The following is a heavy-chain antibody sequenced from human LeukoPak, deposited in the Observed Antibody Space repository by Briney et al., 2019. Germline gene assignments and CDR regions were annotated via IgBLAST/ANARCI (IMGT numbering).Heavy chain of an antibody. D-gene: IGHD3-22*01. CDR1: GFTFSSYA. CDR2: ISGSGGST. CDR3: AKGGGSGYYNHFDY. J-gene: IGHJ4*02. Sequence: PGGSLRLSCAASGFTFSSYAMSWVRQAPGRGLEWVATISGSGGSTYYADSVKGRFTISRDNSKNTLYLLMNSLRAEDTAVYYCAKGGGSGYYNHFDYWGQGTLVTVSS. V-gene: IGHV3-23*01.